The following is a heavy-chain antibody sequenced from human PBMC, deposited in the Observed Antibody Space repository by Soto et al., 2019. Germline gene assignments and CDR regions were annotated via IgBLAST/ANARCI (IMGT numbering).Heavy chain of an antibody. CDR2: IYYSGST. CDR3: ARQRTTVVTQAYFDH. V-gene: IGHV4-59*01. CDR1: GGSISSYY. Sequence: LSLTCTVSGGSISSYYWSWIRQPPGKGLEWIGYIYYSGSTNYNPSLKSRVTISVDTSKNQFSLKLSSVTAADTAVYYCARQRTTVVTQAYFDHWGQGALVTVSS. D-gene: IGHD2-21*02. J-gene: IGHJ4*02.